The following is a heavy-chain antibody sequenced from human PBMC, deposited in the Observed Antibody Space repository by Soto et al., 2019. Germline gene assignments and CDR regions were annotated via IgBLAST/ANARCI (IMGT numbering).Heavy chain of an antibody. CDR3: ARGQKIVTYYYDSSVHFDY. V-gene: IGHV4-34*01. CDR2: INHSGST. J-gene: IGHJ4*02. CDR1: GGSFSGYY. Sequence: SETLSLTCAVYGGSFSGYYWSWIRQPPGKGLEWIGEINHSGSTNYNPSLKSRVTISVDTSKNQFSLKLSSVTAADTAVYYCARGQKIVTYYYDSSVHFDYWGQGTLVTVSS. D-gene: IGHD3-22*01.